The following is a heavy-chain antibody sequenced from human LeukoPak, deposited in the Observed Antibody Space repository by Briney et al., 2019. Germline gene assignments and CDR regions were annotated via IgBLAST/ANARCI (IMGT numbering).Heavy chain of an antibody. Sequence: GGSLRLSCAASGFTFSSYAMSWVRQAPGKGLEWVSAISGSGGSTYYADSVKGRFTISRDNSKNTLYLQMNSLRAEDTAVCYCAKGTYGSGSQDAFDIWGQGTMVTVSS. J-gene: IGHJ3*02. CDR3: AKGTYGSGSQDAFDI. CDR1: GFTFSSYA. V-gene: IGHV3-23*01. CDR2: ISGSGGST. D-gene: IGHD3-10*01.